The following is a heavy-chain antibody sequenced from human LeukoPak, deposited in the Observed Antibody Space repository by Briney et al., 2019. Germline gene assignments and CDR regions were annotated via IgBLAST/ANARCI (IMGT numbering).Heavy chain of an antibody. CDR1: GGSFSGYY. CDR2: INNSGST. J-gene: IGHJ4*02. Sequence: SETLSLTCAVYGGSFSGYYWNWIRQPPGKGLEWIGEINNSGSTNYNPSLKSRVTISRDTSKNQFSLKPSSVTAADTAVYYCARGRAFFDWGQGTLVTVSS. D-gene: IGHD3-3*02. CDR3: ARGRAFFD. V-gene: IGHV4-34*01.